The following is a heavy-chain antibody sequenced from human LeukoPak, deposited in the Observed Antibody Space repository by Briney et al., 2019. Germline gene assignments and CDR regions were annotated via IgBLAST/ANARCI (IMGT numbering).Heavy chain of an antibody. D-gene: IGHD5-18*01. CDR2: IYYSGST. CDR1: GGSISSSSYY. V-gene: IGHV4-39*01. J-gene: IGHJ4*02. CDR3: AGEKRGYSYGYFDY. Sequence: SETLSFTCTVSGGSISSSSYYWGWIRQPPGKGLEWIGSIYYSGSTYYNPSLKSRVTISVDTSKNQFSLKLSSVTAADTAVYYCAGEKRGYSYGYFDYWGQGTLVTVSS.